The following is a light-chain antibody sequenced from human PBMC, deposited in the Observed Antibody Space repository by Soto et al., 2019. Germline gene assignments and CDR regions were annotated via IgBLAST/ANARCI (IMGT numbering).Light chain of an antibody. Sequence: QSVLTQPPSASGSPGQSVTISCTGPSSDVVAYKYVSWYQQHPGNAPQLIIYEDFKRPSGVPDRFSGSKSDNTASLTVSGLQAEDEASYYCSSYAGSNNWVFGGGTKVTVL. V-gene: IGLV2-8*01. CDR3: SSYAGSNNWV. CDR1: SSDVVAYKY. J-gene: IGLJ3*02. CDR2: EDF.